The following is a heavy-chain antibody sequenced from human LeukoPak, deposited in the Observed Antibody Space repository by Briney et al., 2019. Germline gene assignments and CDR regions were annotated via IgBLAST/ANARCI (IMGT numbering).Heavy chain of an antibody. CDR3: AREVVGPGAQIDY. CDR2: IYYSGST. CDR1: GDSISSSSYY. V-gene: IGHV4-39*07. Sequence: PSETLSLTCTVSGDSISSSSYYWGWIRQPPGKGLEWIGSIYYSGSTYYNPSLKSRVTISVDTSKNQFSLKLSSVTAADTAVYYCAREVVGPGAQIDYWGQGTLVTVSS. J-gene: IGHJ4*02. D-gene: IGHD2-2*01.